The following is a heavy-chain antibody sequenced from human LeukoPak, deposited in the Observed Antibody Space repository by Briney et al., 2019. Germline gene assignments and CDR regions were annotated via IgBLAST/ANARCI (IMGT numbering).Heavy chain of an antibody. CDR3: ATSTVRGVSKRGAFDI. V-gene: IGHV5-10-1*01. Sequence: GESLKISCKGSGYSFISYWISWVRQMPGKGLEWMGTIDPSDSYTNYSPSFQGHVTISTDESISTAYLQWSNLKASDTAIYYCATSTVRGVSKRGAFDIWGQGTRVTISS. J-gene: IGHJ3*02. CDR1: GYSFISYW. CDR2: IDPSDSYT. D-gene: IGHD3-10*01.